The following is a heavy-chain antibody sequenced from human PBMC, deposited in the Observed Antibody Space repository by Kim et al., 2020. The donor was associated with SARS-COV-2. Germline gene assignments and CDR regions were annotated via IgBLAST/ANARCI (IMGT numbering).Heavy chain of an antibody. CDR2: IYTSGST. Sequence: SETLSLTCTVSGGSISSYYWSWIRQPAGKGLEWIGRIYTSGSTNYNPSLKSRVTMSVDTSKNQFSLKLSSVTAADTAVYYCARAPGRYCSSTSCYTVDTMDDYYYYYMDVWGKGSTVTVSS. CDR1: GGSISSYY. J-gene: IGHJ6*03. V-gene: IGHV4-4*07. CDR3: ARAPGRYCSSTSCYTVDTMDDYYYYYMDV. D-gene: IGHD2-2*02.